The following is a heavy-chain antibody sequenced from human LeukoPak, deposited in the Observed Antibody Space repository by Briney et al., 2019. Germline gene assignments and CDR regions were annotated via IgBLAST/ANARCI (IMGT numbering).Heavy chain of an antibody. V-gene: IGHV3-7*04. D-gene: IGHD6-13*01. Sequence: GGSLRLSCVASGFTFGSYDMSWVRQAPGKGLEWVANINQDGSKKYYVDSVKGRFTISRDNVKNSVYLQMNSLRAEDTAVYSCARAVAAADSYWGRGTLVTVSS. CDR3: ARAVAAADSY. CDR1: GFTFGSYD. CDR2: INQDGSKK. J-gene: IGHJ4*02.